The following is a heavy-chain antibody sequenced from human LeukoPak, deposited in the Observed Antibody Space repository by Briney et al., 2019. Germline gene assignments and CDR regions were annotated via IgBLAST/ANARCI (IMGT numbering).Heavy chain of an antibody. J-gene: IGHJ4*02. V-gene: IGHV3-48*03. CDR1: GFTFSSYE. CDR3: ARGNYGDYSVDY. Sequence: GGPLRLSCAASGFTFSSYEMNWVRQAPGKGLEWVSYISSGGSTIYYADSVKGRFTISRDNAKNSLYLQMNSLRAEDTAVYYCARGNYGDYSVDYWGQGTLVTVSS. CDR2: ISSGGSTI. D-gene: IGHD4-17*01.